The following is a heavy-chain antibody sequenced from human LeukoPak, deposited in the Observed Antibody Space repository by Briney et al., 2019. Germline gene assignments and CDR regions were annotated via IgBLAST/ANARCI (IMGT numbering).Heavy chain of an antibody. D-gene: IGHD6-19*01. CDR1: GFTFSSYG. J-gene: IGHJ4*02. CDR3: ARLGQWLDY. CDR2: IWYDGSNK. Sequence: PGGSLRLSCAASGFTFSSYGMHWVRQAPGKGPEWVAVIWYDGSNKYYADSVKGRFTISRDNSKNTLYLQMNSLRAEDTAVYYCARLGQWLDYWGQGTLVTVSS. V-gene: IGHV3-33*01.